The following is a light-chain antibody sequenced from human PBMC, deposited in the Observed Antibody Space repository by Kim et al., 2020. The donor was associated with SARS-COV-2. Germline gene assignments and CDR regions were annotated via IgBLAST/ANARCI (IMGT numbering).Light chain of an antibody. Sequence: GQRVTISCSGSSSNIGRNSVNWYQHLPGTAPKLLLYTNNQRPSGVPDRVSGSKSGTSASLDISGLQSDDEADYYCSAWDGSLNGWVFGGGTKLTVL. V-gene: IGLV1-44*01. J-gene: IGLJ3*02. CDR2: TNN. CDR1: SSNIGRNS. CDR3: SAWDGSLNGWV.